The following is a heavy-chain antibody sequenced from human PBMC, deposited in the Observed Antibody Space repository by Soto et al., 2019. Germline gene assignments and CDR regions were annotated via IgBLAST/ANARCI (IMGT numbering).Heavy chain of an antibody. CDR3: AKVSRKGAWRDFDS. Sequence: QVQLVQSGAELKKPGASVKVSCKASGYTFSNYDMNWVRQATGQGPEWIGGVNPNNGDAGYAQKFQGRVTLTADISTTTAYMELTSVRSDDTAIYYCAKVSRKGAWRDFDSWGQGTLITVSS. CDR2: VNPNNGDA. J-gene: IGHJ4*02. CDR1: GYTFSNYD. D-gene: IGHD1-1*01. V-gene: IGHV1-8*02.